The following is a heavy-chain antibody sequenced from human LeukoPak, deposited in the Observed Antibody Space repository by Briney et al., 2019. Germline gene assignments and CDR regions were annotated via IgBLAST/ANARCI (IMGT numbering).Heavy chain of an antibody. CDR2: ISYGGSNK. V-gene: IGHV3-30*19. Sequence: GGSLRLSCAASGFTFSSYGMHWVRQAPGKGLEWVAVISYGGSNKYYADSVKGRFTISRDYSKNTLYLQMNSLRAEDTAVYYCAREPDNDYLNRIDYWGQGTLVTVSS. J-gene: IGHJ4*02. CDR1: GFTFSSYG. D-gene: IGHD4-11*01. CDR3: AREPDNDYLNRIDY.